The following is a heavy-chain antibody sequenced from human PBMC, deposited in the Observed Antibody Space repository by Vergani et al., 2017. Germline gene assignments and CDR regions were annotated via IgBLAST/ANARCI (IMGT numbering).Heavy chain of an antibody. D-gene: IGHD6-6*01. CDR1: GGTFSSYA. J-gene: IGHJ4*02. CDR3: ASGGEQLPLEYFDY. V-gene: IGHV1-69*04. CDR2: IIPILGIE. Sequence: QVQLVQSGAEVKKPGSSVKVSCKASGGTFSSYAISWVRQAPGQGLEWMGRIIPILGIENYAQKFQGRVTITADKSTSTAYMELSSLRSEDTAVYYCASGGEQLPLEYFDYWGQGTLVTVSS.